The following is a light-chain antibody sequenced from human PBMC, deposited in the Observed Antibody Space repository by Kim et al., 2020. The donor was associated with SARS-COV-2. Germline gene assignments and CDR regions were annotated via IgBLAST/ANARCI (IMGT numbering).Light chain of an antibody. V-gene: IGKV1-5*03. CDR2: RAS. CDR3: QQYTTYWT. J-gene: IGKJ1*01. Sequence: AASVGDRATITCRASQDIGSWLAWYQLKPGKAPRLLVYRASTLESGVPSRFSGRRSGTEFTLIISSLQPDDCATYFCQQYTTYWTFGQGTKVDIK. CDR1: QDIGSW.